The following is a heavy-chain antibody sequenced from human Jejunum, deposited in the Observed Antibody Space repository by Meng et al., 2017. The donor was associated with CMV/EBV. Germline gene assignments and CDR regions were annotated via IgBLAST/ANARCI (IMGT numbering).Heavy chain of an antibody. CDR1: GFTFSSYG. CDR3: ARDPDKKWLYLDY. CDR2: ISYDGSIK. Sequence: SGFTFSSYGMHWVRQATGKGLEWVAVISYDGSIKYQADTVKGRFTISRDNSKNTLYLQMNSLRTEDTAVYYCARDPDKKWLYLDYWGQGTLVTVSS. J-gene: IGHJ4*02. V-gene: IGHV3-30*03. D-gene: IGHD3-22*01.